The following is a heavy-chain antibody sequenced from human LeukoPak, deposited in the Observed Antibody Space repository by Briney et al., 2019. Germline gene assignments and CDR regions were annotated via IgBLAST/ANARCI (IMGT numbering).Heavy chain of an antibody. V-gene: IGHV1-8*01. CDR3: ARAVGYYYDSSLDY. CDR1: GYTFTSYD. CDR2: MNPNSGNT. Sequence: ASVKVSCKASGYTFTSYDINWVRQATGQGLEWMGWMNPNSGNTGYAQKFQGRVTITADKSTSTAYMELSSLRSEDTAVYYCARAVGYYYDSSLDYWGQGTLVTVSS. D-gene: IGHD3-22*01. J-gene: IGHJ4*02.